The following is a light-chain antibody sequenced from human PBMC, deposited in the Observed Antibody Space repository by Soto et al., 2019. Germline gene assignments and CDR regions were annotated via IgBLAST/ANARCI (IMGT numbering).Light chain of an antibody. CDR1: QSILYSSNNKNY. Sequence: DIVMTQSPDSLAVSLGERATINCKSSQSILYSSNNKNYLAWYQQKPGQPPKLLFYWASTRESGVPDRFSGSGSGTDFAITISSLQAEDVAVYVCQQYYHSRTFGQGTKVEIK. CDR3: QQYYHSRT. CDR2: WAS. V-gene: IGKV4-1*01. J-gene: IGKJ1*01.